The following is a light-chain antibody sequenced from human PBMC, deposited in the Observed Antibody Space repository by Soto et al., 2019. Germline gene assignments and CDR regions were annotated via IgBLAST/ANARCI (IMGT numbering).Light chain of an antibody. Sequence: QSALTQPPSASGSPGQSVTISCTGTSSDVGGYNYVSWYQQHPGKAPKLMIYEVSKRPSGVPDRFSGSKSGNTASLNVSGLQAEDEADYYCSSYAGSNNFEVFGTGTKVTVL. CDR1: SSDVGGYNY. J-gene: IGLJ1*01. V-gene: IGLV2-8*01. CDR3: SSYAGSNNFEV. CDR2: EVS.